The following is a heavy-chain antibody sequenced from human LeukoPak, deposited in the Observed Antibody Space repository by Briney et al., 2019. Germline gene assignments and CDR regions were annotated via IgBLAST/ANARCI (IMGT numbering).Heavy chain of an antibody. D-gene: IGHD6-13*01. Sequence: GGSLRLSCAASGVTFSSYSMNWVRQAPGKGLEWVSSISSSSSYIYYAGSVKGRFTISRDNAKNSLYLQMNSLRAEDTAVYYCARDLFRGGIAAVLDVWGKGTTVTVSS. J-gene: IGHJ6*04. CDR1: GVTFSSYS. CDR3: ARDLFRGGIAAVLDV. V-gene: IGHV3-21*01. CDR2: ISSSSSYI.